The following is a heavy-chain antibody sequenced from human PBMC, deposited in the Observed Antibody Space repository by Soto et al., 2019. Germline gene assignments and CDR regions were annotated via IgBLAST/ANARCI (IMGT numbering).Heavy chain of an antibody. CDR3: ARDTGYYDSSGKNFFDY. CDR1: SGSITSGDYC. Sequence: SETLSLTCTVSSGSITSGDYCWSWIRQPPGKGLEWIGYIYYSGSTSYNPSLKSRITISVDTSKNQFSLKLSSVTAADTAVYYCARDTGYYDSSGKNFFDYWGQGTLVT. CDR2: IYYSGST. V-gene: IGHV4-30-4*01. J-gene: IGHJ4*02. D-gene: IGHD3-22*01.